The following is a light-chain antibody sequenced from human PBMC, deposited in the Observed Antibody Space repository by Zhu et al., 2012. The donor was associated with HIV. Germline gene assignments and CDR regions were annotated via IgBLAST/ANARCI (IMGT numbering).Light chain of an antibody. CDR1: QDISDY. V-gene: IGKV1-27*01. Sequence: DIQMTQSPSSLSASVGDRVTITCRARQDISDYLAWYQHKPGQFPKLLIYAASTLQSGVPSRFSGSGSGTDFTLTISSLQPEDVATYYCQKYNSAPRTFGQGTKVEIK. CDR2: AAS. CDR3: QKYNSAPRT. J-gene: IGKJ1*01.